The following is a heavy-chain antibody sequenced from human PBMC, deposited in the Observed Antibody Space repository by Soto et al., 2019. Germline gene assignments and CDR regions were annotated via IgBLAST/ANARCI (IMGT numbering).Heavy chain of an antibody. Sequence: GGSLRLSCAASGFTFGSYGMHWVRQAPGKGLEWVAVISYDGSNKYYADSVKGRFTISRDNSKNTLYLQMNSLRAEDTAVYYCAKVSSSGWKDYWGQGTLVTVSS. CDR1: GFTFGSYG. CDR3: AKVSSSGWKDY. V-gene: IGHV3-30*18. D-gene: IGHD6-19*01. J-gene: IGHJ4*02. CDR2: ISYDGSNK.